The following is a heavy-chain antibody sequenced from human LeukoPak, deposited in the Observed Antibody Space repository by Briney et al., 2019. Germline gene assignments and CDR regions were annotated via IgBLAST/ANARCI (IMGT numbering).Heavy chain of an antibody. J-gene: IGHJ3*02. CDR1: GFTFSSYS. CDR2: ISSSSSYI. V-gene: IGHV3-21*01. D-gene: IGHD1-1*01. Sequence: GSLRLSCAASGFTFSSYSMNWVRQAPGKGLEWVSSISSSSSYIYYADSVKGRFTISRDNAKNSLYLQMNSLRAEDTAVYYCARDGQLPQYDAFDIWGQGTMVTVSS. CDR3: ARDGQLPQYDAFDI.